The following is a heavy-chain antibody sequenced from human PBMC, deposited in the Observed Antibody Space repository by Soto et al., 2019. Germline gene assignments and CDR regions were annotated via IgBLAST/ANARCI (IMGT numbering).Heavy chain of an antibody. V-gene: IGHV3-48*02. CDR3: TRGVDTAMAGYGY. CDR2: ITSSSNTM. CDR1: GFTFSSYS. D-gene: IGHD5-18*01. J-gene: IGHJ4*02. Sequence: EVQLVESGGGLVQPGGSLRLSCAASGFTFSSYSMNWVRQAPGKGLEWVSYITSSSNTMYYADSVKGRFTISRDNAKNSLYLQMNSLRDEDTAVYYCTRGVDTAMAGYGYWGQGTLVTVSS.